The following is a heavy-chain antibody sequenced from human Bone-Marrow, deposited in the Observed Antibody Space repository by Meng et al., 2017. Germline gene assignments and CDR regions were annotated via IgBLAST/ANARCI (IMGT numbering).Heavy chain of an antibody. V-gene: IGHV3-21*01. D-gene: IGHD4-23*01. J-gene: IGHJ6*02. CDR2: ISSSSSYI. CDR3: ARDDDGGNSPYYYGMDV. CDR1: GFTFSNYS. Sequence: GGSLRLSCAASGFTFSNYSMNWVRQAPGKGLEWVSSISSSSSYIYYADSVKGRFTISRDNAKNSLYLQMNSLRAEDTAVYYCARDDDGGNSPYYYGMDVWGQGTMVTVSS.